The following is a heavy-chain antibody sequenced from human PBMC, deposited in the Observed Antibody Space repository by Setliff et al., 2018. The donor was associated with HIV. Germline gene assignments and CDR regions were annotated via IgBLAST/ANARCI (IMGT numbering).Heavy chain of an antibody. J-gene: IGHJ4*01. Sequence: GSLRLSCSASGFTFNTYGMSWVRQAPGKGLEWVSVISGSGSGTFYADSVKGRFTISRDNSKNALYLQMNRLRVDDTAVYYCAKDGISGGSYPPYYFDYWGHGTLVTVSS. D-gene: IGHD2-15*01. CDR1: GFTFNTYG. V-gene: IGHV3-23*01. CDR3: AKDGISGGSYPPYYFDY. CDR2: ISGSGSGT.